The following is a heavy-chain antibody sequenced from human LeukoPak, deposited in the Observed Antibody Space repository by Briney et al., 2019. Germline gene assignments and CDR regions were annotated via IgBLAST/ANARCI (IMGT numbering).Heavy chain of an antibody. J-gene: IGHJ4*02. CDR3: AGGQKWLSFDS. CDR1: GGSISSYY. CDR2: INHSGST. D-gene: IGHD6-19*01. V-gene: IGHV4-59*01. Sequence: MTSETLSLTCTVSGGSISSYYWTWIRQPPGKGLEWIGYINHSGSTNYNPSLRSRVTISIDTSKSQFSLNLTSVTAADTAIYYCAGGQKWLSFDSWGQGTLVAVSS.